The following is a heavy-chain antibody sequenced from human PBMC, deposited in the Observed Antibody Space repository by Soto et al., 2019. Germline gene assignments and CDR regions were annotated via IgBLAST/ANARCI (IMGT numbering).Heavy chain of an antibody. Sequence: PAGRLRLSSSASVVPFSSHPMSWVRTAQGKGLEWVSTISSGGDNTYSADSVKGRFTISRDNSKNTLYLQMNSLRAEDTAVYYCSKTRLYDNNQYHRDGFDVWGPGTAVTVS. V-gene: IGHV3-23*01. CDR3: SKTRLYDNNQYHRDGFDV. CDR1: VVPFSSHP. J-gene: IGHJ3*01. CDR2: ISSGGDNT. D-gene: IGHD3-22*01.